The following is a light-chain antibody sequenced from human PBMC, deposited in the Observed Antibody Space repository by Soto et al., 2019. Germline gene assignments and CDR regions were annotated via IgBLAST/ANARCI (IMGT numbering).Light chain of an antibody. Sequence: EIVMTQSPATLTVSPGERATLSCRASQSIKSDLAWYQQKPGQAPRLLIYAASTRATGIPARFSGSGSGTEFTLTISSLQSEDVAVYYCHEYHQGLPYPLAQGTKVDIK. CDR3: HEYHQGLPYP. J-gene: IGKJ2*01. CDR1: QSIKSD. CDR2: AAS. V-gene: IGKV3-15*01.